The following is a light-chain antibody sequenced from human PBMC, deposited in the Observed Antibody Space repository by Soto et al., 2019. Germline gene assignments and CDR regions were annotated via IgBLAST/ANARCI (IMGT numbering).Light chain of an antibody. CDR3: QYLNSFPLT. V-gene: IGKV1-5*01. Sequence: DIQMTQSPSTLSASVGDRVTITCLASQSISSWLAWYQQKPGKAPKLLIYIASTLQGGVPSRFSGSGSGTDFSLTISSLQPEDVATYYCQYLNSFPLTFGGGTKVDIK. CDR2: IAS. J-gene: IGKJ4*01. CDR1: QSISSW.